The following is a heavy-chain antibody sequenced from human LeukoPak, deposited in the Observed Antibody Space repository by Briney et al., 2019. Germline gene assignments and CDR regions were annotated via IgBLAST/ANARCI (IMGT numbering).Heavy chain of an antibody. Sequence: GGSLRLSCEASGFTFSSYAMSWVRQAPGKGLEWVSAISGSGGSTYYADSVKGRFTISRDNSKNTLYLQMNSLRAEDTAVYYCAKGVNYYDSSGYKYYFDYWGQGTLVTVSS. V-gene: IGHV3-23*01. CDR1: GFTFSSYA. CDR3: AKGVNYYDSSGYKYYFDY. CDR2: ISGSGGST. D-gene: IGHD3-22*01. J-gene: IGHJ4*02.